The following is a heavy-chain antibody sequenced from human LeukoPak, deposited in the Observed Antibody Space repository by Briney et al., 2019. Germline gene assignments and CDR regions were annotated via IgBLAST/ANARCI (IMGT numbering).Heavy chain of an antibody. Sequence: SGPTLVQPTQTLTLTCTFSGFSLSTRGVGVGWIRQPPGTALEWLALIYWDDDKRYSPSLKSRLTITKDTSKNQVVLTMTNMDPVDTATYYCAHNYPLSGYFEYYFHYWGQGTLVTVSS. CDR1: GFSLSTRGVG. D-gene: IGHD3-22*01. CDR2: IYWDDDK. V-gene: IGHV2-5*02. CDR3: AHNYPLSGYFEYYFHY. J-gene: IGHJ4*02.